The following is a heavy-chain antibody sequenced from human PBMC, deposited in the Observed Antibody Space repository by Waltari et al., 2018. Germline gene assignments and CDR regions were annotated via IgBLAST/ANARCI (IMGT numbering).Heavy chain of an antibody. J-gene: IGHJ6*02. V-gene: IGHV3-23*01. CDR3: AKDRYGMDV. CDR1: GLPFSRYA. Sequence: EVQLLESGGGLVRPGGSLTLSCAASGLPFSRYALRWVRQAPGKGLGWVSAISGSGGSTYYADSVKGRFTISRDNSKNTLYLQMNSLRAEDTAVYYCAKDRYGMDVWGQGTTVTVSS. CDR2: ISGSGGST.